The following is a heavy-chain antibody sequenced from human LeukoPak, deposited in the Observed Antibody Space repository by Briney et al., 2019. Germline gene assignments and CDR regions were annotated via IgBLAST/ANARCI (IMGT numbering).Heavy chain of an antibody. CDR3: ARVRADSSGYYLDY. V-gene: IGHV3-21*01. CDR2: ITSSSSYI. CDR1: GFTFSSYA. Sequence: GGSLRLSCAASGFTFSSYAMSWVRQAPGKGLEWVSSITSSSSYIYYADSVKGRFTISRDNAKNSLHLQMNSLRAEDTAVYYCARVRADSSGYYLDYWGQGTLVTVSS. D-gene: IGHD3-22*01. J-gene: IGHJ4*02.